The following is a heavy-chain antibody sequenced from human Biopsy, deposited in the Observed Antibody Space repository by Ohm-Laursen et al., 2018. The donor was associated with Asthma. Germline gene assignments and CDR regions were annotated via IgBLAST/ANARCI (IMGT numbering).Heavy chain of an antibody. CDR1: GGYLTGHY. CDR3: ARDQGDSKFDY. D-gene: IGHD3-16*01. CDR2: SSYSGFR. V-gene: IGHV4-59*11. Sequence: GTLSLTCTVYGGYLTGHYWSWIRQPPGKGLEWIGLSSYSGFRKYNPSLKSRVTISVDTSKNQLSLNLTSVIAADTAVYYCARDQGDSKFDYWGQGILVTVSS. J-gene: IGHJ4*02.